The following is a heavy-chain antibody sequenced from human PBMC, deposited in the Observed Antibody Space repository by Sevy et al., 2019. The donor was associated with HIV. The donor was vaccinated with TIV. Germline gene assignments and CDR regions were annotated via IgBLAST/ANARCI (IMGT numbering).Heavy chain of an antibody. J-gene: IGHJ4*02. CDR1: GFTFHTYW. CDR2: IRQDGNEI. Sequence: GWSLRLSCAASGFTFHTYWMQWVRQAPGKGLEWMANIRQDGNEIYYADSVKGRFTISRDNAMQSLYLEMNNLRVEDSGIYYCARRYFDVWGQGTLVTVSS. V-gene: IGHV3-7*01. D-gene: IGHD3-16*02. CDR3: ARRYFDV.